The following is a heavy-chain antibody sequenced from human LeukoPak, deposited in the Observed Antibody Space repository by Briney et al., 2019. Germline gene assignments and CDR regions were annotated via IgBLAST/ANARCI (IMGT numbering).Heavy chain of an antibody. D-gene: IGHD4-17*01. Sequence: GGSLSLSCAASGFTFRDSWMTWVRQAPGKGLEWVANIKYDGSERNYVDSVKGRFAISKDNVKDSLYLQMNSLSADDTAVYYCARERTNDYGHNVGGIDIWGQGTMVTVSS. CDR2: IKYDGSER. CDR1: GFTFRDSW. CDR3: ARERTNDYGHNVGGIDI. J-gene: IGHJ3*02. V-gene: IGHV3-7*01.